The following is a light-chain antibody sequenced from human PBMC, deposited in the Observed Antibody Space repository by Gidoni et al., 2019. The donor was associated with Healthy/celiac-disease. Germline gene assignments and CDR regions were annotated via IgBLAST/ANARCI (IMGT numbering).Light chain of an antibody. J-gene: IGKJ2*01. CDR3: QQSYSTPNT. CDR1: QSSSIY. V-gene: IGKV1-39*01. Sequence: EIQMTKTPSSLTASVGDRVTITCRASQSSSIYLNWYQQKPGTAPKLLIYAASSLQSGVPSRFSGSGSGTDFTLTISSLQPEDFATYYCQQSYSTPNTFGQGTKLEIK. CDR2: AAS.